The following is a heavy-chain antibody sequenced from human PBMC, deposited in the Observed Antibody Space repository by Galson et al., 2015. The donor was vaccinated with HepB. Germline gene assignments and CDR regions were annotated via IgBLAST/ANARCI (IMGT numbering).Heavy chain of an antibody. CDR2: INPNSGGT. Sequence: SVKVSCKASGYTFTGYYMHWVRQAPGQGLEWMGWINPNSGGTNYAQKFQGRVTMTRDTSISTAYMELSRLRSDDTAVYYCASPIPDCSSTSCYIKGPQDAFDIWGPGTMVTVSS. J-gene: IGHJ3*02. CDR3: ASPIPDCSSTSCYIKGPQDAFDI. D-gene: IGHD2-2*02. CDR1: GYTFTGYY. V-gene: IGHV1-2*02.